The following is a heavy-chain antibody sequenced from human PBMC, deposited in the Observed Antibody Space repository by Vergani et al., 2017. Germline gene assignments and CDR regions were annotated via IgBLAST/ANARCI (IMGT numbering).Heavy chain of an antibody. D-gene: IGHD1-26*01. J-gene: IGHJ4*02. V-gene: IGHV4-38-2*01. CDR2: IYHSGST. CDR3: ARRGXYGPWEGKIGSFDY. Sequence: QVQLQESGPGLVKPSETLSLTCAVSGYSISSGYYWGWIRQPPGKGLAWIGSIYHSGSTYYNPSLKSRVTISVDTSKNQFSLKLSSVTAADTAVYYCARRGXYGPWEGKIGSFDYWGQGTLVTVSS. CDR1: GYSISSGYY.